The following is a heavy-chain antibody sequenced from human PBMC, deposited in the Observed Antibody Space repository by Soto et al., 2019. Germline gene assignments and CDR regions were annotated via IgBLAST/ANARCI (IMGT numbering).Heavy chain of an antibody. J-gene: IGHJ4*02. Sequence: SETLSLTCTVSGGSISSYYWSWIRQPPGKGLEWIGYIYYSGSTNYNPSLKSRVTISVDTSKNQFSLKLSSVTAADTAVYYCARSGAATFDYWGQGTLVTVSS. CDR1: GGSISSYY. CDR3: ARSGAATFDY. V-gene: IGHV4-59*08. D-gene: IGHD1-26*01. CDR2: IYYSGST.